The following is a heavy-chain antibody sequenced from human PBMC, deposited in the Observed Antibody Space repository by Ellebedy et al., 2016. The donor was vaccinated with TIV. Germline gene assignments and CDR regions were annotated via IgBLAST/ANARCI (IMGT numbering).Heavy chain of an antibody. Sequence: SETLSLTCAVYGGSFSGYSWSWIRQPPGKGLEWIGEINHRGSTTYNPSLRSRVTISIDTSKHQFSLGLSSVTAADTAVYYCARGNYTDVDLDHWYFDLWGRGTLVTVSS. CDR2: INHRGST. CDR3: ARGNYTDVDLDHWYFDL. V-gene: IGHV4-34*01. D-gene: IGHD4-11*01. J-gene: IGHJ2*01. CDR1: GGSFSGYS.